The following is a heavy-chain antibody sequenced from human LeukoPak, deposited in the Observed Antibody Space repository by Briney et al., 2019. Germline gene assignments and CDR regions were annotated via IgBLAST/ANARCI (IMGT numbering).Heavy chain of an antibody. D-gene: IGHD4-17*01. V-gene: IGHV3-7*01. Sequence: GGSLRLSCAASGFTFSSYWMSWVRQAPGKGLEWVANIKQDGSEKYYVDSVKGRFTISRDNAKNSLYLQMNSLRPEDTAVYYCARDPATTVTTYAYWGQGTLATVSS. CDR1: GFTFSSYW. CDR2: IKQDGSEK. CDR3: ARDPATTVTTYAY. J-gene: IGHJ4*02.